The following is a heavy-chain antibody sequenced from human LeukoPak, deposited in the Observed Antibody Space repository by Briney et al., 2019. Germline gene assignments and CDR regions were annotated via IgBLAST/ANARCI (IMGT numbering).Heavy chain of an antibody. CDR1: GFIFSRYS. J-gene: IGHJ4*02. CDR2: IGSSSSTI. Sequence: GGSLTLSCAASGFIFSRYSMNWARQAPGKGLEWVSYIGSSSSTIHYADSVKGRFTIPRDNAKNSLYLQMNSLRDEDTAVYYCAREAVAGNYFDNWGQGTLVTVSS. D-gene: IGHD6-19*01. CDR3: AREAVAGNYFDN. V-gene: IGHV3-48*02.